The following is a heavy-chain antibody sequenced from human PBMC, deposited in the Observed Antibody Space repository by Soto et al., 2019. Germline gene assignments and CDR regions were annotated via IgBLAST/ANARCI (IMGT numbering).Heavy chain of an antibody. Sequence: QVQLQQWGADVLKPSETLSLTCVVNGGPFSGYYWSWIRQSPGKGLEWIGEINDSGITDSNPSLESRVTISVDMSKTQFSLNLNSVTAAASAVYHCARGRSSVPDRRGIGYYGLDVWGQGTTVTVSS. V-gene: IGHV4-34*01. CDR1: GGPFSGYY. J-gene: IGHJ6*02. D-gene: IGHD6-6*01. CDR3: ARGRSSVPDRRGIGYYGLDV. CDR2: INDSGIT.